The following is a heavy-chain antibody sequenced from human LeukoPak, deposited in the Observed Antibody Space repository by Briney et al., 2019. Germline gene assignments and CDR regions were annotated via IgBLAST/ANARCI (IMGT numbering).Heavy chain of an antibody. CDR3: ARDLGYGEFDY. J-gene: IGHJ4*02. Sequence: SETLSLTCTVSGYSISSGYYWGWIRQPPGKGLEWIGSIYHSGRTFYNPSLKSRVTISVDTSKNQFSLKLTSVTAADTAVYYCARDLGYGEFDYWGQGTLVTVSS. V-gene: IGHV4-38-2*02. CDR2: IYHSGRT. D-gene: IGHD4-17*01. CDR1: GYSISSGYY.